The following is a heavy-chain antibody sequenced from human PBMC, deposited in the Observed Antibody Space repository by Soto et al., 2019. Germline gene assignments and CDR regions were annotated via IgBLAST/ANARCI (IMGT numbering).Heavy chain of an antibody. CDR2: ISYDGGNK. J-gene: IGHJ5*02. V-gene: IGHV3-30*18. CDR3: AKIPTRVPNNWFDP. CDR1: GFTFSSYG. D-gene: IGHD2-2*01. Sequence: PGGSLRLSCAASGFTFSSYGMHWVRQAPGKRLEWVAVISYDGGNKYYADSVKGRFTISRDNSKNTLYLQMNSLRAEDTAVYYCAKIPTRVPNNWFDPWGQGTLVTVSS.